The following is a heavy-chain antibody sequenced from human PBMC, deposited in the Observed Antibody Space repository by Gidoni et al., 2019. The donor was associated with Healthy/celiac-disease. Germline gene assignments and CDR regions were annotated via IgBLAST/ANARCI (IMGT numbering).Heavy chain of an antibody. CDR1: GVTYSSYD. CDR2: IIPIFGTA. J-gene: IGHJ3*02. V-gene: IGHV1-69*01. CDR3: ARGSHYYDSSGYHAFDI. D-gene: IGHD3-22*01. Sequence: QVQLVQSGAEVKKPGASVTVSGKASGVTYSSYDISWVRQAPGQGLEWMGGIIPIFGTANYAQKFQGRVTITADESTSTAYMELSSLRSEDTAVYYCARGSHYYDSSGYHAFDIWGQGTMVTVSS.